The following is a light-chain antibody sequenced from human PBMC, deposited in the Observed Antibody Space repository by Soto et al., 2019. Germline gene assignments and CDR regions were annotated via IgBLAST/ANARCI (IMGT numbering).Light chain of an antibody. CDR3: QKYSSFPYT. J-gene: IGKJ2*01. CDR2: DAS. CDR1: QSISNW. V-gene: IGKV1-5*01. Sequence: DIQMTQSPSTLSASVGDRVTITCRASQSISNWLAWYQQKPGKAPKLLIYDASSLESGVPLRFSGTGSGTEFTLTISSLQPDDFATYYCQKYSSFPYTFGQGTKLEIK.